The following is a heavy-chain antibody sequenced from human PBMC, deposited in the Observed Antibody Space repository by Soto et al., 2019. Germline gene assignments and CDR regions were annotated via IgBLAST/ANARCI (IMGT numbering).Heavy chain of an antibody. CDR3: ARAPNQYSSSSGWFDP. CDR1: GYTFTGYY. Sequence: RASVKVSCKASGYTFTGYYMHWVRQAPGQGLEWMGWINPNSGGTNYAQKFQGRVTMTRDTSISTAYMELSRLRSDDTAVYYCARAPNQYSSSSGWFDPWGQGTLVTVSS. V-gene: IGHV1-2*02. J-gene: IGHJ5*02. D-gene: IGHD6-6*01. CDR2: INPNSGGT.